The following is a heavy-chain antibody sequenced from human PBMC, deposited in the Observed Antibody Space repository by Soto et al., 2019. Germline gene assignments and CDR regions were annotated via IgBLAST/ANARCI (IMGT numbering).Heavy chain of an antibody. CDR3: TRDASRDSSARGWFDP. Sequence: PGGSLRLSCAASGFTFSSYAMSWVRQAPGKGLEWVSAISGSGGSTYYADSVKGRFTISRDNSKNTLYLQMNSLRAEDTAVYYCTRDASRDSSARGWFDPWGPGTPVTVSS. J-gene: IGHJ5*02. CDR2: ISGSGGST. CDR1: GFTFSSYA. V-gene: IGHV3-23*01. D-gene: IGHD6-13*01.